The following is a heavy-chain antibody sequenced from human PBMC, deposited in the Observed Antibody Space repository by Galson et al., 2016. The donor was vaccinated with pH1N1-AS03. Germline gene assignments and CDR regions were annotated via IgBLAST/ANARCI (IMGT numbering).Heavy chain of an antibody. D-gene: IGHD3-22*01. V-gene: IGHV5-10-1*01. CDR1: GFNFTSHW. CDR2: IDPSDSYT. CDR3: ARLNYYDSSAYSSVHY. J-gene: IGHJ4*02. Sequence: SGAEVKKPGESLRISCKGSGFNFTSHWISWVRQMPGKGLEWMGRIDPSDSYTNYSPSFKGHVTISGDKSINTAYLQWSSLKASDTAMYYCARLNYYDSSAYSSVHYWGQGTLVTVSS.